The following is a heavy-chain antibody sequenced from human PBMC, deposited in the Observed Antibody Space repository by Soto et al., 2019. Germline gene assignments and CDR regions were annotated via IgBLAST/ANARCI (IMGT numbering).Heavy chain of an antibody. CDR2: IYHSGST. D-gene: IGHD1-26*01. Sequence: QVQLQESGPGLVKPSGTLSLTCAVSGGSISSSNWWSWVRQPPGKGLEWIGEIYHSGSTNYNPSLKCRLPISGDESANQCSPEPRSVTAADTAVYYCASVSGSYSDEMDVWGQGTRVTVAS. CDR3: ASVSGSYSDEMDV. J-gene: IGHJ6*01. V-gene: IGHV4-4*02. CDR1: GGSISSSNW.